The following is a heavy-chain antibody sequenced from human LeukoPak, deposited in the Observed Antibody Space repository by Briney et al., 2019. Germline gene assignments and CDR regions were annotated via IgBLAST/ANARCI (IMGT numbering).Heavy chain of an antibody. Sequence: GESLKISCKGSGYSFTSYWSGWVRQMPGKGLEWMRIIYPGDSDTRYSPSFQGQVTISADKSISTAYLQWSSLKASDTAMYYCARHGDYDYVWGSYRREGAFDIWGQGTMVTVSS. V-gene: IGHV5-51*01. J-gene: IGHJ3*02. CDR1: GYSFTSYW. CDR3: ARHGDYDYVWGSYRREGAFDI. D-gene: IGHD3-16*02. CDR2: IYPGDSDT.